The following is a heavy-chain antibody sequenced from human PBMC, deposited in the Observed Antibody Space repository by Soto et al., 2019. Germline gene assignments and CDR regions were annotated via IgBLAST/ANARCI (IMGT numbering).Heavy chain of an antibody. J-gene: IGHJ5*02. D-gene: IGHD6-19*01. V-gene: IGHV4-30-2*01. CDR3: ARDVAVAGTHWFDP. CDR1: GGSISSGGYS. Sequence: QLQLQESGSGLVKPSQTLSLTCAVSGGSISSGGYSWSWIRQPPGKGLEWIGYIYHSGSTYYNPSLKSRVTISVDRSKNQFSLKLSSVTAADTPVYYCARDVAVAGTHWFDPWGQGTLVTVSS. CDR2: IYHSGST.